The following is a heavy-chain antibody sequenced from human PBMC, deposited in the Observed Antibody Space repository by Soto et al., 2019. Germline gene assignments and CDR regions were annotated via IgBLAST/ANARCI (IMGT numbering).Heavy chain of an antibody. CDR2: LIPMFDIA. V-gene: IGHV1-69*10. J-gene: IGHJ5*02. D-gene: IGHD1-26*01. Sequence: GASVKVSCKASGGTFTSYTVYWVRQAPGQGLEWVGGLIPMFDIANYAEGFRGRVMITTDTSTSTAYMELRSLRSDDTAVYYCARDKATPINWFDPWGQGTLVTVSS. CDR3: ARDKATPINWFDP. CDR1: GGTFTSYT.